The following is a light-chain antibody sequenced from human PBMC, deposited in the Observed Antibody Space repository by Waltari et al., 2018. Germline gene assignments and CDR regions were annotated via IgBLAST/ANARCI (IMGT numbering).Light chain of an antibody. J-gene: IGKJ2*01. CDR2: WAS. V-gene: IGKV4-1*01. CDR3: QQYSRLHT. CDR1: QSVLSSSNNKNY. Sequence: IVMIQSPDSLAVSLGERATITCKSSQSVLSSSNNKNYLAWYQQKPGQPPKLLIYWASTRESGVPDRFSGSGSGTDFTLTISCLQAEDGAFYYCQQYSRLHTFGQGTKLEIK.